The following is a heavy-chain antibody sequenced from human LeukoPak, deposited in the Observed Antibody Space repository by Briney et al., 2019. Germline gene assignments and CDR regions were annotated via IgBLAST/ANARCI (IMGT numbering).Heavy chain of an antibody. D-gene: IGHD6-19*01. V-gene: IGHV1-46*01. CDR3: ARGLGIAVAGTLIGFDY. Sequence: ASVKVSCKASGYTFTSYYMHWVRQAPGQGLEWMGIINPSGGSTSYAQKFQGRVTMTRDTSKNQFSLKLSSVTAADTAVYYCARGLGIAVAGTLIGFDYWGQGTLVTVSS. J-gene: IGHJ4*02. CDR2: INPSGGST. CDR1: GYTFTSYY.